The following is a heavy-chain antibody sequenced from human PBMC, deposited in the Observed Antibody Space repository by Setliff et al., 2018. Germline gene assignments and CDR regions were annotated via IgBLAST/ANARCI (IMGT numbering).Heavy chain of an antibody. J-gene: IGHJ4*02. CDR1: GGTFSSYA. V-gene: IGHV1-69*05. D-gene: IGHD3-3*01. CDR2: IIPIFGST. CDR3: ARENTAKNFWGEESDY. Sequence: ASVKVSCKASGGTFSSYAISWVRQAPGQGLEWMGGIIPIFGSTTYAQKFQGRVKVTRDTSTNTVYMQLNSLRFEDRAVYYCARENTAKNFWGEESDYWGQGTLVTVSS.